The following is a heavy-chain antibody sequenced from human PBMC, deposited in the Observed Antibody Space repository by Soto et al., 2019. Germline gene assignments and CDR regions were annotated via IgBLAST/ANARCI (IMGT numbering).Heavy chain of an antibody. CDR2: IYHSGRT. Sequence: QVQLQESGPGLVKPSGTLSLTCAVSGGSISSSNWWSWVRQPPGKGLEWIGEIYHSGRTNYNPSLKSRVTISVDKSKNQFSLKLSSVTAADTAVYYCARGGAIAAAGTTLLFDYWGQGTLVTVSS. CDR1: GGSISSSNW. D-gene: IGHD6-13*01. J-gene: IGHJ4*02. CDR3: ARGGAIAAAGTTLLFDY. V-gene: IGHV4-4*02.